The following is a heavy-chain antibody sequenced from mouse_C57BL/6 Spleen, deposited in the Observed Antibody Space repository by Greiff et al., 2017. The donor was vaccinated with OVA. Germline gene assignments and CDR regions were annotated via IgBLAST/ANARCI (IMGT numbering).Heavy chain of an antibody. CDR2: IYPRSGNT. V-gene: IGHV1-81*01. D-gene: IGHD1-1*01. Sequence: VHLVESGAELARPGASVKLSCKASGYTFTSYGISWVKQRTGQGLEWIGEIYPRSGNTYYNEKFKGKATLTADKSSSTAYMELRSLTSEDSAVYFCARGGTTDYYAMDYWGQGTSVTVSS. J-gene: IGHJ4*01. CDR3: ARGGTTDYYAMDY. CDR1: GYTFTSYG.